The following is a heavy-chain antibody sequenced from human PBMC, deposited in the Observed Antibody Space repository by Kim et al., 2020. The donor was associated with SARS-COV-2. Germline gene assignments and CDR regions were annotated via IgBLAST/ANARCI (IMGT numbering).Heavy chain of an antibody. CDR3: ARHRVAQWLNDYYYYGMDV. D-gene: IGHD6-19*01. Sequence: GESLKISCKGSGYSFTSYWIGWVRQMPGKGLEWMGIIYPGDSDTRYSPSFQGQVTISADKFISTAYLQWSSLKASDTAMYYCARHRVAQWLNDYYYYGMDVWGQGTTVTVSS. CDR2: IYPGDSDT. J-gene: IGHJ6*02. V-gene: IGHV5-51*01. CDR1: GYSFTSYW.